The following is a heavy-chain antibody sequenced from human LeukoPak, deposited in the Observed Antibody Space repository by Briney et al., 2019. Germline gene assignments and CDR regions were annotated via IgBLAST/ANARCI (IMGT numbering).Heavy chain of an antibody. D-gene: IGHD6-13*01. J-gene: IGHJ4*02. CDR3: ARGLIAAADPSPGN. CDR1: GFTFSSCS. Sequence: GALTLSCTASGFTFSSCSMNWIRHAPRKGLEWVSSIISSSSYIYYADSVKGRLTITRDNTKNSLYLQMISPRAEDTAVYYCARGLIAAADPSPGNWGQGTLVTVSS. CDR2: IISSSSYI. V-gene: IGHV3-21*01.